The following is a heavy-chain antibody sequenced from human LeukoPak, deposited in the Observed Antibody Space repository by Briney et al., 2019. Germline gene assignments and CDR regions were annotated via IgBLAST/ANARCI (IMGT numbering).Heavy chain of an antibody. CDR2: IYYSGST. CDR3: ARGRPYSGGYHLDY. D-gene: IGHD1-26*01. J-gene: IGHJ4*02. CDR1: GGSISSDRYY. Sequence: SETLSLTCTVSGGSISSDRYYGGWVRQPPGKGLEWIGNIYYSGSTYYNPSLKSRVTMSVDTSKNQFFLKLNSVTAADTAVYYCARGRPYSGGYHLDYWGQGTLVTVSA. V-gene: IGHV4-39*01.